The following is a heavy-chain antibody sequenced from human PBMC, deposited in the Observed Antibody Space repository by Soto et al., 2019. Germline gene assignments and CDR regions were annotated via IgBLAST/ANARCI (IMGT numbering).Heavy chain of an antibody. J-gene: IGHJ6*02. D-gene: IGHD2-15*01. Sequence: QVQLVESGGGVVQPGRSLRLSCAASGFTFRSYAMHWVRQAPGKGLECVAVISYDGSNKFYRDYVKGRFTISRDNSKNPPYLQLNSLRYEDTAVYYCARGDREDIAVVIGVRPGEYGVDVWGQGTTVTVSS. V-gene: IGHV3-30-3*01. CDR1: GFTFRSYA. CDR3: ARGDREDIAVVIGVRPGEYGVDV. CDR2: ISYDGSNK.